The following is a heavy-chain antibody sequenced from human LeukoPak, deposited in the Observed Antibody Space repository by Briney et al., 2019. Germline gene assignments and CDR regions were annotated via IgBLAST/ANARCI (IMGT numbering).Heavy chain of an antibody. D-gene: IGHD3-22*01. CDR1: GFTFSDYY. Sequence: NPGGSLRLSCAASGFTFSDYYMSWIRQAPGKGLEWVSYISSSGSTIYYADSVKGRFTISRDNAKNSLYLQMNSLRAEDTAVYYCAKASITMIVVPGFDIWGQGTMVTVSS. V-gene: IGHV3-11*04. CDR2: ISSSGSTI. J-gene: IGHJ3*02. CDR3: AKASITMIVVPGFDI.